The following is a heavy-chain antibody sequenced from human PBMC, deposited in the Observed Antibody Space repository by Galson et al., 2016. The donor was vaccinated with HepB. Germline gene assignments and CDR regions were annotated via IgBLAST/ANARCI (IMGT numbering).Heavy chain of an antibody. CDR2: INGDGSST. V-gene: IGHV3-74*01. CDR3: ARKSNGFDY. Sequence: SLRLSCAASGFTFGSYWMHWVRQAPGKGLVWVSRINGDGSSTGYADSVKGRFTISRDYAENTLYLQMNSLRAEDTAVYYCARKSNGFDYWGQGALVTVSS. J-gene: IGHJ4*02. CDR1: GFTFGSYW.